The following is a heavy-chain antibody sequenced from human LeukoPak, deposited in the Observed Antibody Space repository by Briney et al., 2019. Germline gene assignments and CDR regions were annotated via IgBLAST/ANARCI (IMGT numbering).Heavy chain of an antibody. CDR3: ARDRYDILTGYSDAFDI. CDR2: INHSGST. D-gene: IGHD3-9*01. CDR1: GGSFSGYY. V-gene: IGHV4-34*01. Sequence: PSGTLSLTCAVYGGSFSGYYWSWIRQPPGKGLEWIGDINHSGSTNYNPSLKSRVTISVDTSKNQFSLKLSSVTAADTAVYYCARDRYDILTGYSDAFDIWGQGTMVTVSS. J-gene: IGHJ3*02.